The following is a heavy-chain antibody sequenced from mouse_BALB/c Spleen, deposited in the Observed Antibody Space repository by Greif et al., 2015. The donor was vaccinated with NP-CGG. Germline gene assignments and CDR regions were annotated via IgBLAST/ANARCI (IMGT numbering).Heavy chain of an antibody. CDR3: ASRSTMIAWFAY. J-gene: IGHJ3*01. CDR2: INPYNDGT. D-gene: IGHD2-4*01. V-gene: IGHV1-14*01. CDR1: GYTFTSYV. Sequence: VQLQHSGPELVKTGASVKMSCKASGYTFTSYVMHWVKQKPGQGLEWIGYINPYNDGTKYNEKFKGKATLTSDKSSSTAYMELSSLSSEDSAVYYCASRSTMIAWFAYWGQGTLVTVSA.